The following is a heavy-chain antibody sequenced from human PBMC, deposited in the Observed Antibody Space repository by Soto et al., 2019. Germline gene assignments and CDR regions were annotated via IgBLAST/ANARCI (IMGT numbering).Heavy chain of an antibody. CDR3: ASDSYSGYDSADYGMDV. CDR2: IIPIFGTA. V-gene: IGHV1-69*12. J-gene: IGHJ6*02. Sequence: QVQLVQSGAEVKKPGSSVKVSCKASGGTFSSYAISWVRQAPGQGLEWMGGIIPIFGTANYAQKFQGRVTITADESTSTAYMELSSLRSEDTAVYYCASDSYSGYDSADYGMDVWGQGTTVTVSS. CDR1: GGTFSSYA. D-gene: IGHD5-12*01.